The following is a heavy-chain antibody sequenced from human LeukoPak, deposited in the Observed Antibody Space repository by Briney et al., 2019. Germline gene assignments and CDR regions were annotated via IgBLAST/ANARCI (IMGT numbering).Heavy chain of an antibody. D-gene: IGHD3-9*01. Sequence: GGSLRLSCAASGLTFSNYAMSWVRQAPGKGLEWVSAITGSGGNTYYADSVKGRFTISRDNSKNTVFLQMNSLRAEDTVVYYCAKWGDYDVLTGYYVSDYWGQGTLVTVSS. CDR2: ITGSGGNT. CDR3: AKWGDYDVLTGYYVSDY. J-gene: IGHJ4*02. CDR1: GLTFSNYA. V-gene: IGHV3-23*01.